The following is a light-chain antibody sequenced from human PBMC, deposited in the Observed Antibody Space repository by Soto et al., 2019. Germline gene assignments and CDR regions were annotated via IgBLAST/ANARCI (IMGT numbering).Light chain of an antibody. CDR3: QQNYNTPPYT. J-gene: IGKJ2*01. Sequence: DIQLTQSPSSLSSSVGDRVTITCRASQTVISYLNWYQQKPGQAPKLLIYATTHLQSGVPSRFSGSGSGTEFTLTISSLRPEDFATYFCQQNYNTPPYTFGQGTKLEIK. CDR1: QTVISY. CDR2: ATT. V-gene: IGKV1-39*01.